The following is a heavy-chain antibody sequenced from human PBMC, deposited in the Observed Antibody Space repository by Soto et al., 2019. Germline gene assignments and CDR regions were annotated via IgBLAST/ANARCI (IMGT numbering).Heavy chain of an antibody. CDR3: ATESGSTYGYFDH. J-gene: IGHJ4*02. CDR2: ISNSGST. CDR1: GGSVTSDDDY. D-gene: IGHD5-18*01. Sequence: PSETLSLTCTVSGGSVTSDDDYWTWIRQSPGKGLEWIGYISNSGSTGYNPSLKTRLSMSVDRSKNQFTLRLTSVTAADTAVYFCATESGSTYGYFDHWGQGTQVTVSS. V-gene: IGHV4-30-4*01.